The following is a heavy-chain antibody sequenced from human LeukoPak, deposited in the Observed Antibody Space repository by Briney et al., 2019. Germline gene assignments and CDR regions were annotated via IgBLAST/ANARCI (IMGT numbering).Heavy chain of an antibody. CDR2: ISHDGSDK. D-gene: IGHD1-1*01. J-gene: IGHJ3*02. Sequence: GGSLRLSCAASGFSFSNYAMHWVRQAPGKGLEWVAVISHDGSDKNYADSVKGRFTISRDNSKNTLYLQMKSVRAEDTAIYYCAKTQDDRQLWFDAFDIWGQGTMVTVSS. CDR1: GFSFSNYA. CDR3: AKTQDDRQLWFDAFDI. V-gene: IGHV3-30*18.